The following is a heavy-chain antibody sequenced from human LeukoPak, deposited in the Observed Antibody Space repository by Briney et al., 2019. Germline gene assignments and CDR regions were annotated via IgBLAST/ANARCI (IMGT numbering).Heavy chain of an antibody. D-gene: IGHD1-26*01. V-gene: IGHV4-39*07. J-gene: IGHJ4*02. CDR1: GGSISSSSYY. Sequence: DPSETLSLTCTVSGGSISSSSYYWGWIRQPPGKGLEWIGSIYYSGSTYYNPSLKSRVTISVDTSKNQFSLKLSSVTAADTAVYYCARDQGGEFDYWGQGTLVTVSS. CDR3: ARDQGGEFDY. CDR2: IYYSGST.